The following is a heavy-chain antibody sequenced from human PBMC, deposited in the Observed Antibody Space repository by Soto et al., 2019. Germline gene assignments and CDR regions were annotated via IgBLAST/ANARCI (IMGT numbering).Heavy chain of an antibody. CDR3: AREQQLGHVKTFDH. D-gene: IGHD6-13*01. J-gene: IGHJ4*02. V-gene: IGHV4-61*01. CDR1: GVSVSNGSYD. Sequence: SEALAVTCTVSGVSVSNGSYDWSWIRQPPGKGLEWIGYIYYSGSTNYNPSLKSRVTISVDTSKNQFSLNLSSVAATDTAIYFCAREQQLGHVKTFDHWVQGTPVTVSS. CDR2: IYYSGST.